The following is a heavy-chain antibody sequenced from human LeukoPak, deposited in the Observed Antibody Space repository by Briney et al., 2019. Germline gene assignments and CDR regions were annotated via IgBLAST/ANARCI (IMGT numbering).Heavy chain of an antibody. D-gene: IGHD1-26*01. V-gene: IGHV1-18*01. Sequence: ASVKVSCKASGYTFTSYGISWVRQAPGQGLERMGWISAYNGNTNYAQKLQGRVTMTTDTSTSTAYMELRSLRSDDTAVYYCASVVGPYYYYYMDVWGKGTTVTVSS. CDR1: GYTFTSYG. CDR2: ISAYNGNT. J-gene: IGHJ6*03. CDR3: ASVVGPYYYYYMDV.